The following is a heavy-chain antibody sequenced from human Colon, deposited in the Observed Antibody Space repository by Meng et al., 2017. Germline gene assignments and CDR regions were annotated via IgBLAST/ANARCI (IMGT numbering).Heavy chain of an antibody. D-gene: IGHD1-1*01. CDR1: GGTFSNYG. J-gene: IGHJ6*02. Sequence: SVKVSCKAFGGTFSNYGLSWVRQGPGQGLEWMGGIIPMLGQADYAQRFQGRVTITADDSTSTAYMELSRLTSADTVVYYCGRPHAPWNDHYAMDVWGQGTAVTVSS. V-gene: IGHV1-69*10. CDR2: IIPMLGQA. CDR3: GRPHAPWNDHYAMDV.